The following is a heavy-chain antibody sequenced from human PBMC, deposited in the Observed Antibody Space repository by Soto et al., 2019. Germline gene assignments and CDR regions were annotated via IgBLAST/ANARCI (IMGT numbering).Heavy chain of an antibody. D-gene: IGHD3-22*01. Sequence: QVQLVQSGAEVKKPGASVKVSCKASGYTFTSYYMHWVRQAPGQGLEWMGIINPSGGSSSYAQKFQGRVTMTRDTSTNTVSMELNSLGSEDTAVYYCGRASLITMIVNYWGQGTLVTVSS. V-gene: IGHV1-46*01. J-gene: IGHJ4*02. CDR2: INPSGGSS. CDR1: GYTFTSYY. CDR3: GRASLITMIVNY.